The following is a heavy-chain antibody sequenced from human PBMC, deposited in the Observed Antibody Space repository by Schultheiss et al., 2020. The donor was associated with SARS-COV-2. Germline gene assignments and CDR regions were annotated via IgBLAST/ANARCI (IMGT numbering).Heavy chain of an antibody. CDR3: ARHGGYCSSTSCYVRAYYYYGMDV. CDR2: IYYSGST. Sequence: LSLTCTVSGGSISSGDYYWGWIRQPPGKGLEWIGSIYYSGSTYYNPSLKSRVTISVDTSKNQFSLKLSSVTAADTAVYYCARHGGYCSSTSCYVRAYYYYGMDVWGQGTTVTVSS. CDR1: GGSISSGDYY. D-gene: IGHD2-2*01. J-gene: IGHJ6*02. V-gene: IGHV4-39*01.